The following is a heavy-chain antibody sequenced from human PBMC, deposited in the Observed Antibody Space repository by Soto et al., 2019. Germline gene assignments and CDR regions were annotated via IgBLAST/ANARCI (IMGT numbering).Heavy chain of an antibody. Sequence: QVQLVESGGGVVQPGRSLRLSCAASGFTFSFSAMHWVRQAPGQGLEWVTFISYDESNRFYADSVRGRFTISRDNSKNMLYLQMISLRAEDTAVYYCVRDRGYSSSSLRYFDLWGRGTLVTVSS. V-gene: IGHV3-30*04. CDR2: ISYDESNR. CDR1: GFTFSFSA. CDR3: VRDRGYSSSSLRYFDL. J-gene: IGHJ2*01. D-gene: IGHD6-6*01.